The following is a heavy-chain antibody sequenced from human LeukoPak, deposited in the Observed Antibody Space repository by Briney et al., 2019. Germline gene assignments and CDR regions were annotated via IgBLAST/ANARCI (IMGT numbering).Heavy chain of an antibody. D-gene: IGHD2/OR15-2a*01. J-gene: IGHJ5*02. CDR1: GYSFTGHY. Sequence: GASVKVSCKASGYSFTGHYIHWVRQAPGQGLEWMGWINPNSGGTNYAQKFQGRVTMTRDTSISTAYMELTRLRSDDTAVYYCARQSNKGGFDPWGQGTLATVSS. CDR2: INPNSGGT. CDR3: ARQSNKGGFDP. V-gene: IGHV1-2*02.